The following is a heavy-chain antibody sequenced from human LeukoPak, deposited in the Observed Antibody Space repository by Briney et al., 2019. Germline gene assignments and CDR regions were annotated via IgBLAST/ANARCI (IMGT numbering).Heavy chain of an antibody. CDR3: ARHGPISSESYFDY. CDR1: GGSVSRYY. V-gene: IGHV4-59*08. CDR2: IHNSGRT. J-gene: IGHJ4*02. D-gene: IGHD1-26*01. Sequence: LGTLSLTRIVSGGSVSRYYWSWLRQSPGKGLEWIGYIHNSGRTNYNPSLPSRVTGFVDKYKNQVSLRLSSVTAADTAVYYCARHGPISSESYFDYWGQGALVTVSS.